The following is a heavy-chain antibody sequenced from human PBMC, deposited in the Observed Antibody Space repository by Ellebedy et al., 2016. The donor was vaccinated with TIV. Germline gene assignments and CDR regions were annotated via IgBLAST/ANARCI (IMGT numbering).Heavy chain of an antibody. CDR2: ISSSGATV. D-gene: IGHD4-11*01. CDR3: ARDDYTIDPYYYYIDV. CDR1: GFTFSDYY. Sequence: GESLKISXAVSGFTFSDYYMSWLRQTPGKGLEWVSYISSSGATVYYADSVRGRFTISRDNAKSSLYLQMNSLRAEDTAIYYCARDDYTIDPYYYYIDVWGKGTTVTVSS. J-gene: IGHJ6*03. V-gene: IGHV3-11*01.